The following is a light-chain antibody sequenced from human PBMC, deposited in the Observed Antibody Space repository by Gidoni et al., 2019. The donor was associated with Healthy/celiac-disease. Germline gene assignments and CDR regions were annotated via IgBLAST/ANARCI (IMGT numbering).Light chain of an antibody. V-gene: IGKV1-39*01. CDR1: QSISSY. Sequence: DIQMTPSPSSMSASVGDRVTITCRASQSISSYLNWYQQKPGKAPKLLIYAESSLQSGVPSRFSGSGSGTDFTLTISSLQPEDFATYYCQQSYSTPRTFGQGTRLEIK. J-gene: IGKJ5*01. CDR3: QQSYSTPRT. CDR2: AES.